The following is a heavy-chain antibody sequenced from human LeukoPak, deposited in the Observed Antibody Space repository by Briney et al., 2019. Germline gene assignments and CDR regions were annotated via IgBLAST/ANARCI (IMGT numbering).Heavy chain of an antibody. Sequence: PGGSLRLSCAASGFTFSSYGMSWVRQAPGKGLEWVSAISGSGGSTYYADSVKGRFTISRDNSKNTLYLQMNSLRAEDTAVYYCAKAYYGSGSYPYAPYYMDVWGKGTTVTISS. D-gene: IGHD3-10*01. V-gene: IGHV3-23*01. CDR2: ISGSGGST. J-gene: IGHJ6*03. CDR3: AKAYYGSGSYPYAPYYMDV. CDR1: GFTFSSYG.